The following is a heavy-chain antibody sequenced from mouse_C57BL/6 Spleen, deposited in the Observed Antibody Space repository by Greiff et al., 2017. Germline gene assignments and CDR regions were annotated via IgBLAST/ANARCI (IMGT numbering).Heavy chain of an antibody. J-gene: IGHJ2*01. V-gene: IGHV1-80*01. CDR1: GYAFSSYW. CDR3: ARLGLGRRYMDY. CDR2: IYPGDGDT. D-gene: IGHD4-1*01. Sequence: VMLVESGAELVKPGASVKISCKASGYAFSSYWMNWVKQRPGKGLEWIGQIYPGDGDTNYNGKFKGKATLTADKSSSTAYMQLSSLTSEDSAVYFCARLGLGRRYMDYWGQGTTLTVSS.